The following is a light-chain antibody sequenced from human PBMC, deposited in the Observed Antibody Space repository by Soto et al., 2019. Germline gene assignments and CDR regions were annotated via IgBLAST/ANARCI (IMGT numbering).Light chain of an antibody. CDR3: QKYNRAPLT. CDR1: QGIANY. Sequence: DIQMTQSPSSLSASVGDRVTITCRASQGIANYLAWYQQTPGNVPKLLIYSASTLQSGVPSRFSGSGSGTDFTLTIRSLQPEDVATYYCQKYNRAPLTFGPGTKVDIK. J-gene: IGKJ3*01. CDR2: SAS. V-gene: IGKV1-27*01.